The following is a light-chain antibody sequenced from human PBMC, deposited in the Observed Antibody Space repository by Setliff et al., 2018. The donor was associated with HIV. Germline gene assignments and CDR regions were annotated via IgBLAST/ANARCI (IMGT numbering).Light chain of an antibody. Sequence: QSVLAQPASVSRSPGQSITIPCTGTSSDLGGYNYVSWYQQHPGKAPKLMISDVSNRPSGVSNRFSGSKSGNTASLTISGLQAEDEADYYCSSYTSRTPLYVFGTGTKVTVL. J-gene: IGLJ1*01. CDR3: SSYTSRTPLYV. V-gene: IGLV2-14*03. CDR2: DVS. CDR1: SSDLGGYNY.